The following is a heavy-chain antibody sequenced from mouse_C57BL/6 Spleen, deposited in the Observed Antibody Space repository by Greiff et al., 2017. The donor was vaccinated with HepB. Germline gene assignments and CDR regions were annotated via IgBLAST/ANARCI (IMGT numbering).Heavy chain of an antibody. V-gene: IGHV1-82*01. Sequence: LVESGPELVKPGASVKISCKASGYAFSSSWMNWVKQRPGKGLEWIGRIYPGDGDTNYNGKFKGKATLTADKSSSTAYMQLSSLTSEDSAVYFCARTGTDAMDYWGQGTSVTVSS. CDR2: IYPGDGDT. D-gene: IGHD4-1*01. CDR1: GYAFSSSW. CDR3: ARTGTDAMDY. J-gene: IGHJ4*01.